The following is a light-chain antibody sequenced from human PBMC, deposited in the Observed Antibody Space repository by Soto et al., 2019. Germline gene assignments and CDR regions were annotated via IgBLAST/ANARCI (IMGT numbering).Light chain of an antibody. Sequence: EIVLTQSPGTLSLSPGESTTLSCRASQSVGRNFLAWYQQKPGRAPMLIIHGASYRATGVPDRFSGSGSETDFTLTISSLETEDFAVYYCHQYAASPLTFGGGTKVEIK. V-gene: IGKV3-20*01. CDR1: QSVGRNF. CDR2: GAS. J-gene: IGKJ4*01. CDR3: HQYAASPLT.